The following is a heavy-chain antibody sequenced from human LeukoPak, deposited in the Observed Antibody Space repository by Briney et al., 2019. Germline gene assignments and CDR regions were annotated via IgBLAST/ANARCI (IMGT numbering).Heavy chain of an antibody. V-gene: IGHV4-38-2*02. CDR3: ALSVVPAAHYYYMDV. Sequence: SETLSLTCTVSAYSIGSGYYWGWIRQPPGKGLEWIGSIYHSGSTYYNPSLKSRVTISVDTSKNQFSLKLSSVTAADTAVYYCALSVVPAAHYYYMDVWGKGTTVTISS. CDR2: IYHSGST. J-gene: IGHJ6*03. CDR1: AYSIGSGYY. D-gene: IGHD2-2*01.